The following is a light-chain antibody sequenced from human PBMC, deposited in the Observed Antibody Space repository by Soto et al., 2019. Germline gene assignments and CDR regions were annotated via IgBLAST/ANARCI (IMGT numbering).Light chain of an antibody. CDR3: QQYGGSPIT. CDR2: GAS. CDR1: QSVSSNY. V-gene: IGKV3-20*01. Sequence: EIVLTQSPGTLSLSPGERATLSCRASQSVSSNYITWYQQKPGQAPRRLIFGASSRATGIPDRFSGSGSGTDFTLTISRLEPEDFALYYCQQYGGSPITFGLGTRLEIK. J-gene: IGKJ5*01.